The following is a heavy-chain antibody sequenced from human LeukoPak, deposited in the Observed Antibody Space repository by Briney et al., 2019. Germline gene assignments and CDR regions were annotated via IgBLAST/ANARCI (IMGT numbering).Heavy chain of an antibody. CDR2: IYYSGST. CDR3: ARGGGYYDARFDY. J-gene: IGHJ4*02. D-gene: IGHD3-22*01. Sequence: SETLSLTCTVSGGSISSYYWSWIRQPPGKGLEWIGYIYYSGSTNHNPSLKSRVAISVDTSKSQFSLKLSSVTAADTAVYYCARGGGYYDARFDYWGQGTLVTVSS. CDR1: GGSISSYY. V-gene: IGHV4-59*01.